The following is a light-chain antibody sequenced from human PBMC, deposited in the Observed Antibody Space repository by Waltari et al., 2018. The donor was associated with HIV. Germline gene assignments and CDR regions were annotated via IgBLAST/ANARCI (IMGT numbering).Light chain of an antibody. CDR3: SSYTTSNTFV. V-gene: IGLV2-18*02. CDR1: SSDVGFFTR. J-gene: IGLJ1*01. Sequence: QSALTQPPSVSGSPGQSVTISCSGTSSDVGFFTRVSWYHQPPGTAPKLIIYEVSNRPSGVPDRFSGSKSGNTASLTISGLQAEDEAVYHCSSYTTSNTFVFGTGTLVTVL. CDR2: EVS.